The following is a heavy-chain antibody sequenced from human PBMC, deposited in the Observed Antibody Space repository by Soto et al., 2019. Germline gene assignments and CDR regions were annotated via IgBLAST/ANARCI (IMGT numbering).Heavy chain of an antibody. Sequence: PGGSLRLSCAASGFTFSSYSMNWVRQAPGKGLEWVSYISSSSSTIYYADSVKGRFTISRDNAKNSLYLQMNSLRDEDTAVYYCARGGDCSSTSCSLHFDYWGQGTLVTVSS. V-gene: IGHV3-48*02. D-gene: IGHD2-2*01. CDR1: GFTFSSYS. CDR2: ISSSSSTI. J-gene: IGHJ4*02. CDR3: ARGGDCSSTSCSLHFDY.